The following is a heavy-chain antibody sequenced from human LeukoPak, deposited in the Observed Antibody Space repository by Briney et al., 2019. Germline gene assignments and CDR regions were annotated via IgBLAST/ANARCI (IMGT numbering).Heavy chain of an antibody. CDR1: GDSVTSGTFY. D-gene: IGHD3-10*01. CDR3: ARHSGSGSLSRPFDP. J-gene: IGHJ5*02. CDR2: VYYTGST. Sequence: SETLSLTCTVSGDSVTSGTFYWAWLRQPPGKGLEWIATVYYTGSTYYNPSLKSRVTISIDASKNQFSLKLKSVVAPDTAIYYCARHSGSGSLSRPFDPWGQGSLVTVSS. V-gene: IGHV4-39*01.